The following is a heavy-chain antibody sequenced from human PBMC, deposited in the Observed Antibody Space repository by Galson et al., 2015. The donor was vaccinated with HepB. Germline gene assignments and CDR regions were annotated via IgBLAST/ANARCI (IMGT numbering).Heavy chain of an antibody. D-gene: IGHD2-8*01. Sequence: SLRLSCAASGFTFSNHGIHWVRQAPGKGLEWVAVISSDGGTPYLADSVRGRVTLSRDNPKNTVYLQMNSLGAEDAAVYYCAKEIMVRAGGWYFDLWGRGTLVTVSS. CDR2: ISSDGGTP. CDR1: GFTFSNHG. J-gene: IGHJ2*01. CDR3: AKEIMVRAGGWYFDL. V-gene: IGHV3-30*18.